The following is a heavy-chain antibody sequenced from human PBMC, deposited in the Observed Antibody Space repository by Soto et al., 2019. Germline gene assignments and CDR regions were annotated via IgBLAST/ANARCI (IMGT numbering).Heavy chain of an antibody. CDR3: ARRDTDCSSTSCYEVRENWFDP. J-gene: IGHJ5*02. D-gene: IGHD2-2*01. CDR2: IITIFGTA. CDR1: GGTFSSYA. Sequence: GASVKVSCKASGGTFSSYAISWVRQAPGQGLEWMGGIITIFGTANYAQKFQGRVTITADESTSTAYMELSSLRSEDTAVYYCARRDTDCSSTSCYEVRENWFDPWGQGTLVTVSS. V-gene: IGHV1-69*13.